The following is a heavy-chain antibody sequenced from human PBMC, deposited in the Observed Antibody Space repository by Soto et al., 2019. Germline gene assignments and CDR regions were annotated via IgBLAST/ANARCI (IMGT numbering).Heavy chain of an antibody. CDR1: GFTVSSNY. CDR3: ARGYSSGWYSGYGMDV. V-gene: IGHV3-53*04. Sequence: GGSLRLSCAASGFTVSSNYMSWVRQAPGKGLEWVSVIYSGGSTYYADSVKGRFTISRHNSKNTLYLQMNSLRAEDTAVYYCARGYSSGWYSGYGMDVWGQGTTVTVSS. D-gene: IGHD6-19*01. CDR2: IYSGGST. J-gene: IGHJ6*02.